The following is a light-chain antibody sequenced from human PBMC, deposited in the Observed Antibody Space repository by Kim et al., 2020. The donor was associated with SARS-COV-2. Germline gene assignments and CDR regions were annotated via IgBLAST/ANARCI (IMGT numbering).Light chain of an antibody. CDR3: CSYAGSRTYV. Sequence: GQSITISCTGTSSDVGSYNLVSWYQQHPGKAPKLMIYEVSKRPSGVSNRFSGSKSGNTASLTISGLQAEDEADYYCCSYAGSRTYVFGTGTKVTVL. J-gene: IGLJ1*01. CDR1: SSDVGSYNL. V-gene: IGLV2-23*02. CDR2: EVS.